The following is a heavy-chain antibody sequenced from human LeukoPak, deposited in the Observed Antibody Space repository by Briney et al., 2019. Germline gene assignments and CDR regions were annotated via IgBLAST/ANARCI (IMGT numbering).Heavy chain of an antibody. CDR1: GGSISGHY. V-gene: IGHV4-4*07. Sequence: PSETLSRTCTVSGGSISGHYWSWLRQPARKGLEWIGHIYSDGSINYSPSLKSRVTMSVDTSKNQFSLKLYSVTAADTAVFYCARGPAASGYFDYWDQGTLVTVSS. CDR2: IYSDGSI. D-gene: IGHD6-13*01. J-gene: IGHJ4*02. CDR3: ARGPAASGYFDY.